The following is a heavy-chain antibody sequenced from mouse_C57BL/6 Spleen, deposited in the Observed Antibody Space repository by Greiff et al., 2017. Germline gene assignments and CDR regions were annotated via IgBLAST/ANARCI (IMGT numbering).Heavy chain of an antibody. Sequence: EVKLVESEGGLVQPGSSMKLSCTASGFTFSDYYMAWVRQVPEKGLEWVANINYDGSSTYYLDSLKSRFIISRDNAKNILYLQMSSLKSEDTATYYCAREGYYVYFDYWGQGTTLTVSS. CDR3: AREGYYVYFDY. J-gene: IGHJ2*01. D-gene: IGHD2-3*01. CDR1: GFTFSDYY. V-gene: IGHV5-16*01. CDR2: INYDGSST.